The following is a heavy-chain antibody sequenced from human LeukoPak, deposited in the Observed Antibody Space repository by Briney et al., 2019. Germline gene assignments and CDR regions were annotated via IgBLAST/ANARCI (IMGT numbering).Heavy chain of an antibody. CDR1: GGSVSSGSFY. CDR2: IYYTGST. Sequence: SETLSLTCTVSGGSVSSGSFYWNWMRQPPGKELEWIGYIYYTGSTNYNPSLKSRVTISVDTSKNQFSLKLSSVTAADTAVYYCAEGSSLRYYRVWGQGTLVTVSS. CDR3: AEGSSLRYYRV. D-gene: IGHD3-9*01. J-gene: IGHJ4*02. V-gene: IGHV4-61*01.